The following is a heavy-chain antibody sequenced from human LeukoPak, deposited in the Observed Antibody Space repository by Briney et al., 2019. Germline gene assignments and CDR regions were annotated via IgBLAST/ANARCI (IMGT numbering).Heavy chain of an antibody. CDR2: ISAYNGNT. Sequence: ASVKVSCKASGYTFTSYGISWVRQAPGQGLEWMGWISAYNGNTNYAQKLQGRVTMTTDTSTSTAYMELRSLRSDDTAVYYCARDQITMVRGVINDYWGQGTLVTVYS. CDR3: ARDQITMVRGVINDY. J-gene: IGHJ4*02. D-gene: IGHD3-10*01. V-gene: IGHV1-18*01. CDR1: GYTFTSYG.